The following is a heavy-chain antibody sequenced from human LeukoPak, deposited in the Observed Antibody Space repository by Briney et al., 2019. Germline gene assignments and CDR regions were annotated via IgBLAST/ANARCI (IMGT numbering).Heavy chain of an antibody. Sequence: PGGSLRLSCAASGFTVSSNYMSWVRQPPGKGLEWVSVIYSGGSTYYADSVMGRFTISRDNSKNTLYLQIHRQRREETAVYYCARDCGGDCSDAFDIWGRGTMVTVSS. CDR3: ARDCGGDCSDAFDI. CDR1: GFTVSSNY. D-gene: IGHD2-21*02. CDR2: IYSGGST. V-gene: IGHV3-53*01. J-gene: IGHJ3*02.